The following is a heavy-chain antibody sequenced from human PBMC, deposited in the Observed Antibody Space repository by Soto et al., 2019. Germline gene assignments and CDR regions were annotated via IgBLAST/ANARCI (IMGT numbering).Heavy chain of an antibody. CDR2: ISGGGNDA. J-gene: IGHJ4*02. Sequence: EAQLLESGGGLVQPGGSLVLSCAASGFTFSSYAMSWVRQAPGKGLEWVSSISGGGNDAFYAVSVKGRFTIYRDNSRNTLYLQRSSLRADDTAIYYCARSLFLASTDTEPFDYWGQGALVTVSS. CDR1: GFTFSSYA. D-gene: IGHD3-3*02. V-gene: IGHV3-23*01. CDR3: ARSLFLASTDTEPFDY.